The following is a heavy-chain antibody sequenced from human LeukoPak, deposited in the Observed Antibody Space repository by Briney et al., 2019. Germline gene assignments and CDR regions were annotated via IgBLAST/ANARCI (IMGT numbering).Heavy chain of an antibody. D-gene: IGHD3-10*01. CDR3: ARLTGVGVKIDY. CDR2: IYYSGST. V-gene: IGHV4-39*01. J-gene: IGHJ4*02. Sequence: PSETLSLTCTVSGGSISSSSYYWGWIRQPPGKGLEWIGSIYYSGSTYYNPSLKGRVTISVDTSKNQFSLKLSSVTAADTAVYYCARLTGVGVKIDYWGQGTLVTVSS. CDR1: GGSISSSSYY.